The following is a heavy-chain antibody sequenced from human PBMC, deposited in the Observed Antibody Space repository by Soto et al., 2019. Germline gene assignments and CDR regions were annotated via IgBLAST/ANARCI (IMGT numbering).Heavy chain of an antibody. CDR1: GFSVSGHY. CDR3: ATGQQVRMADI. V-gene: IGHV3-11*03. Sequence: QVQLLKSGGDLVKPGGCLRLSCEASGFSVSGHYMGWIRQPPGKGLEWISYISSDSRDKNYADSVKGRFTISRDNAKNSLYLQMNSLRAEDTAVYFCATGQQVRMADIWGQGTMVTVSS. J-gene: IGHJ3*02. CDR2: ISSDSRDK. D-gene: IGHD6-13*01.